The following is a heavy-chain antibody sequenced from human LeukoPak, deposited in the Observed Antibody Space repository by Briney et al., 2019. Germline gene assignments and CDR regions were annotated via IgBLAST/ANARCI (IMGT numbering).Heavy chain of an antibody. CDR1: GGTFSSYA. CDR3: ASAYCSGGSCYSDYYYYGMDV. Sequence: GASVKVSCKASGGTFSSYAISWVRQAPGQGLEWMGRIIPILGIANYAQKFQGRVTITADKSTSTAYMELSSLRSEDTAVYYCASAYCSGGSCYSDYYYYGMDVWGQGTTVTVSS. J-gene: IGHJ6*02. V-gene: IGHV1-69*04. D-gene: IGHD2-15*01. CDR2: IIPILGIA.